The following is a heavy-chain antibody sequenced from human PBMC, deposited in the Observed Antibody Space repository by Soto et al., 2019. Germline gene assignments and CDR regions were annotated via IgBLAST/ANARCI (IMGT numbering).Heavy chain of an antibody. Sequence: GESLKISCKGSGYSFTSYWISWVRQMPGKGLEWMGRIDPSDSYTNYSPSFQGHVTISADKSISTAYLQWSSLKASDTAMYYCARHNHYYDSSGYHQDYWGQGTLVTVSS. J-gene: IGHJ4*02. CDR3: ARHNHYYDSSGYHQDY. V-gene: IGHV5-10-1*01. CDR2: IDPSDSYT. CDR1: GYSFTSYW. D-gene: IGHD3-22*01.